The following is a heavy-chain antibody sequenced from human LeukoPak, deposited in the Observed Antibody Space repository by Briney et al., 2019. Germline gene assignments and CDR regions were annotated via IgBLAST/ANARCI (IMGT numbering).Heavy chain of an antibody. D-gene: IGHD3-10*01. CDR2: INWNGGIT. CDR1: GFTFDDYG. J-gene: IGHJ4*02. Sequence: GGSLRLSCAASGFTFDDYGMSWVRQAPGKGLEWVSGINWNGGITAYADSVKGRFTISRDNAKNTAYLQMNSLRAEDTAVYYCAGGIYGSGSYINYWGQGTLVTVSS. V-gene: IGHV3-20*04. CDR3: AGGIYGSGSYINY.